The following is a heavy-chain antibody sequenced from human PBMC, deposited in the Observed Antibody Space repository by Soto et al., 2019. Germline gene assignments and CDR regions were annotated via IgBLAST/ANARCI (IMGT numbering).Heavy chain of an antibody. CDR3: AREQVSGWSEFDY. CDR2: VSSDGRST. CDR1: GFTFSTYW. Sequence: EVQLVESGGGLVQPGGSLRLSCAASGFTFSTYWMHWVRQAPGKGLVWVSRVSSDGRSTSYADSVKGRFTISRDNAKNTLYLQMNSLRAEDTAVYYCAREQVSGWSEFDYWGQGTLVTVSS. J-gene: IGHJ4*02. D-gene: IGHD6-19*01. V-gene: IGHV3-74*01.